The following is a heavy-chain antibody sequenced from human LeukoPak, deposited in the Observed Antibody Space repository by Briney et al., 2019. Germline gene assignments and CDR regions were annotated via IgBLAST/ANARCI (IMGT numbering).Heavy chain of an antibody. CDR1: GYSSTSYW. D-gene: IGHD6-19*01. J-gene: IGHJ4*02. Sequence: GESLKISCKASGYSSTSYWIGWVRQMPGKGLEWMGIIYPGDSDTRYNPSFQGQVTISADKSISTAYLQWSSLKASDTAMYFCARPSGWYGDFADFWGQGTLVTVSS. CDR2: IYPGDSDT. CDR3: ARPSGWYGDFADF. V-gene: IGHV5-51*01.